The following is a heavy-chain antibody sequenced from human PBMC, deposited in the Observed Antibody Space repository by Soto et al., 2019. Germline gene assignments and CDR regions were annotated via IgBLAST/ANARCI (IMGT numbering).Heavy chain of an antibody. V-gene: IGHV4-59*12. Sequence: SETLSLSCTVSVGSISFYHWIWIRQPPGKGLEWIGYIYYSGSTNYNPSLKSRVTISADTSKNQFSLRLTSVTAADTAVYYCARDWLGCSGDSCHPGSPGYYYYGMDVWGQGTTVTVSS. D-gene: IGHD2-15*01. CDR2: IYYSGST. J-gene: IGHJ6*02. CDR3: ARDWLGCSGDSCHPGSPGYYYYGMDV. CDR1: VGSISFYH.